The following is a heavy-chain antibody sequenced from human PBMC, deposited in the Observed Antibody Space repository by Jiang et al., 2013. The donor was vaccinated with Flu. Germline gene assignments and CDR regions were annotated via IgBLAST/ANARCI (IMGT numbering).Heavy chain of an antibody. CDR3: ARDVLRYFDWLYYYYGMDV. V-gene: IGHV1-18*01. D-gene: IGHD3-9*01. CDR1: GYTFTSYG. Sequence: SGAEVKKPGASVKVSCKASGYTFTSYGISWVRQAPGQGLEWMGWISAYNGNTNYAQKLQGRVTMTTDTSTSTAYMELRSLRSDDTAVYYCARDVLRYFDWLYYYYGMDVWGQGTTVTVSS. CDR2: ISAYNGNT. J-gene: IGHJ6*02.